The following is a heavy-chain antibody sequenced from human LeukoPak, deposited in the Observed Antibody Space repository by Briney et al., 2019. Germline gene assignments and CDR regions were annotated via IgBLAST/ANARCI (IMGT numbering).Heavy chain of an antibody. Sequence: ASVKVSCKASGYTFTGYYMHWVRQAPGQGLEWMGWINPSSGGTNYAQKFQGRVTMTRDTSTSTAYMELRSLRSDDTAVYYCARDYGVRGVGPFDPWGQGTLVTVSS. J-gene: IGHJ5*02. CDR3: ARDYGVRGVGPFDP. CDR1: GYTFTGYY. V-gene: IGHV1-2*02. D-gene: IGHD3-10*01. CDR2: INPSSGGT.